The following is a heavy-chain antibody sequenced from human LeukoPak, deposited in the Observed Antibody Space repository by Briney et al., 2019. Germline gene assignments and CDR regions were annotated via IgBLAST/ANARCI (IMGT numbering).Heavy chain of an antibody. D-gene: IGHD1-26*01. CDR3: ARGERIVGATGYYFDY. CDR1: GYTFTSYY. CDR2: INPSGGST. Sequence: ASVNVSCKASGYTFTSYYMHWVRQAPGQGLEWMGIINPSGGSTSYAQKFQGRVTMTRDTSTSTVYMELSSLRSEDTAVYYCARGERIVGATGYYFDYWGQGTLVTVSS. J-gene: IGHJ4*02. V-gene: IGHV1-46*01.